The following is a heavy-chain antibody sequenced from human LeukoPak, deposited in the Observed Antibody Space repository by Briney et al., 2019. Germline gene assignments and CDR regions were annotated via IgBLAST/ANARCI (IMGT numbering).Heavy chain of an antibody. V-gene: IGHV1-58*02. Sequence: SVKVSCKASGFRFRSSAIQWVRQARGQRLEWLGWIVIGSGNTIYSQRFRERVTISRDMSTETAYLEVSGLRTDGTAVYYCAAAPMGDCWGQGTLVTVSS. J-gene: IGHJ4*02. CDR1: GFRFRSSA. CDR3: AAAPMGDC. CDR2: IVIGSGNT.